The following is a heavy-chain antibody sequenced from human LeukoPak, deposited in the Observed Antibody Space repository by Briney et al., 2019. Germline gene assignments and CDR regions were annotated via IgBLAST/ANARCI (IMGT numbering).Heavy chain of an antibody. CDR1: GGFISSYY. CDR2: IYYSGST. J-gene: IGHJ3*02. D-gene: IGHD3-22*01. V-gene: IGHV4-59*08. Sequence: PSETLSLTCTVSGGFISSYYWSWIRQPPGKGLERIRYIYYSGSTNYNPSLKSRVTISVDTSKNQFSLKLSSVTAADTAVYYCASLETYYYDSSGYPLGAFDIWGQGTMVTVSS. CDR3: ASLETYYYDSSGYPLGAFDI.